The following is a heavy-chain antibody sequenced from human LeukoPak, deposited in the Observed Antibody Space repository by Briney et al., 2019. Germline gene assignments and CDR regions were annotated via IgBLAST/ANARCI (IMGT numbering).Heavy chain of an antibody. CDR2: VSASSRYI. Sequence: PGGSLRLSCAASGFTLTNFGMDWVRQAPGKGLEWVSSVSASSRYIYYADSVKGRFTISRDNAQNSLYLQMNSLRAEDTALYYCAKDMRSGSYYYYYMDVWGKGTTVTVSS. CDR1: GFTLTNFG. D-gene: IGHD3-10*01. V-gene: IGHV3-21*04. J-gene: IGHJ6*03. CDR3: AKDMRSGSYYYYYMDV.